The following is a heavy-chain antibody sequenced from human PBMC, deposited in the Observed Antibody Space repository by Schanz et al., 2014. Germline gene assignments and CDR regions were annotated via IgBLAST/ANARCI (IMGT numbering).Heavy chain of an antibody. Sequence: QVLQVQSGSELKKPGTSVKVSCKASGYTFNNYTYVMIWVRQAPGQGLEWLGWIIPILGIANYAQKFQGRVTNTADKSTSTAYMDLSSLRPEDTAVYYCARPSDSSWYMDVWGKGTTVTVSS. CDR1: GYTFNNYT. D-gene: IGHD2-21*02. J-gene: IGHJ6*03. V-gene: IGHV1-69*02. CDR3: ARPSDSSWYMDV. CDR2: IIPILGIA.